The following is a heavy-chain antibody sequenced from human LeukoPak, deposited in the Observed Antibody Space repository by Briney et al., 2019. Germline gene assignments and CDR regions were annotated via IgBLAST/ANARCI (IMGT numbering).Heavy chain of an antibody. CDR2: FYNSGSI. Sequence: SETLSLTCTVSGGSITSYYWSWIRQPPGKGLEWIGYFYNSGSIYYNPSLKSRVTISVDTSKNQFSLKVSSVSAADTAVYYCARGSSAFDYWGHGTLVTVSS. CDR3: ARGSSAFDY. D-gene: IGHD6-19*01. J-gene: IGHJ4*01. CDR1: GGSITSYY. V-gene: IGHV4-59*01.